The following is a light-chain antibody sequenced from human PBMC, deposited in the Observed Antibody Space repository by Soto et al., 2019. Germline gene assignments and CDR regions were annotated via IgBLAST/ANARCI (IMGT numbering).Light chain of an antibody. Sequence: QSVLTQSPSASASLGASVKLTCTLSSGHSSYAIAWHQKQPGKGPRYLMDLNNDGSHTKGDGIPDRFSGSSSGADRYLIISSLQSEDEADYYCATWDDNLTTWVFGGGTKVTVL. V-gene: IGLV4-69*01. CDR3: ATWDDNLTTWV. CDR2: LNNDGSH. CDR1: SGHSSYA. J-gene: IGLJ3*02.